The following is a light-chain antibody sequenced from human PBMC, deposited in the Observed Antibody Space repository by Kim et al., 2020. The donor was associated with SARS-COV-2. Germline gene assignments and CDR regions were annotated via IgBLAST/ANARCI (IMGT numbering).Light chain of an antibody. CDR3: QTWDSSGV. CDR1: KLGDKF. J-gene: IGLJ2*01. Sequence: VSVSPGQTASITCCGDKLGDKFTCWYQQKPGQSPVLVIYRDSRRPSGIPERFSGSNSGNTATLTISGTQAMDEADYYCQTWDSSGVFGGGTQLTVL. CDR2: RDS. V-gene: IGLV3-1*01.